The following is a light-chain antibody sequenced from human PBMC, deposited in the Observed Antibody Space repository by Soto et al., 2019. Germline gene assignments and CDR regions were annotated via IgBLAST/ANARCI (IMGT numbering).Light chain of an antibody. J-gene: IGKJ5*01. Sequence: DIELTQSPSSLSASVRDRVTITCRASQNMNTYIYWYQHTPGKAPNLLIYAASTLQSGVPSRFSGSESGTVFTLSISSLQPEDFATYYCQQSYGTPITFGQGTRLEIK. V-gene: IGKV1-39*01. CDR2: AAS. CDR1: QNMNTY. CDR3: QQSYGTPIT.